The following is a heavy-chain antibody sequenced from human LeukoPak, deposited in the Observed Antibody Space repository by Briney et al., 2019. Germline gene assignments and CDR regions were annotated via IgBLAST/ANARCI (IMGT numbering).Heavy chain of an antibody. Sequence: PSETLSLTCAVYGGSFSGYYWSWIRQPPGKGLEWIGEINHSGSTNYNPSLKSRVTISVDTSKNQFSLELSSVTAADTAVYYCARGRGYSGYGFSYYYGMDVWGQGTTVTVSS. CDR3: ARGRGYSGYGFSYYYGMDV. V-gene: IGHV4-34*01. D-gene: IGHD5-12*01. CDR1: GGSFSGYY. CDR2: INHSGST. J-gene: IGHJ6*02.